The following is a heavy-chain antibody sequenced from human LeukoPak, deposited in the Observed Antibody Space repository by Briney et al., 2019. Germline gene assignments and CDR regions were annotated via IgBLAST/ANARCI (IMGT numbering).Heavy chain of an antibody. J-gene: IGHJ4*02. CDR2: IHSSGST. D-gene: IGHD5-24*01. Sequence: SETPSLTCTVSGGFISSSKNYWGWVRQPPGKGLEWIGTIHSSGSTTYYNPSLKSRLTISVDTSKNQFSLKLSSVTAADTAVYYCARHEEEDGYNAKTIDSWGQGTLVTVSS. CDR3: ARHEEEDGYNAKTIDS. CDR1: GGFISSSKNY. V-gene: IGHV4-39*01.